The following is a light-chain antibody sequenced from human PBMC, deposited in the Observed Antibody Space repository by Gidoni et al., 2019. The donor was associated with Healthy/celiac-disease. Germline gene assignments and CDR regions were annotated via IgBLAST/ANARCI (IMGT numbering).Light chain of an antibody. J-gene: IGKJ2*01. V-gene: IGKV3-20*01. CDR1: QSVSSSY. CDR2: GAS. Sequence: EIVLTQSPGTLSLSPGERATLSCRASQSVSSSYLAWYQQKPGQAPRLLIYGASSRATGIPDRFSGSGSGTDFTLTINRLEPEDFAVYYCQQRDTFGQGTKLEIK. CDR3: QQRDT.